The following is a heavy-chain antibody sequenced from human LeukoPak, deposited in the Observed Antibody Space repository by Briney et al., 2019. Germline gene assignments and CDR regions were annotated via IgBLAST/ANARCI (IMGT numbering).Heavy chain of an antibody. J-gene: IGHJ1*01. CDR3: AKDRGGYSSSWYAEYFQH. CDR1: GFAFSTYV. V-gene: IGHV3-23*01. Sequence: GGSLRLSCAASGFAFSTYVMSWVRQAPGKGLEWVSAISGSGGSTYYADSVKGRFTISRDNSKNTLYLQMNSLRAEDTAVYYCAKDRGGYSSSWYAEYFQHWGQGTLVTVSS. CDR2: ISGSGGST. D-gene: IGHD6-13*01.